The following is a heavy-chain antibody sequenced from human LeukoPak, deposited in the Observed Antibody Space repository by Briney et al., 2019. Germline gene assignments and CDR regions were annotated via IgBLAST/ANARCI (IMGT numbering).Heavy chain of an antibody. V-gene: IGHV3-53*01. CDR1: GFTVSSNY. D-gene: IGHD3-16*02. J-gene: IGHJ4*02. CDR2: IYSGGST. Sequence: GGSLRLSCAASGFTVSSNYMSWVRQAPGKGLEWVSVIYSGGSTYYADSVKGRFTISRDNSKNTLYLQMNSLRAEDTAVYYCARHNYDYVWGSYRYTSHWGQGTLVTVSS. CDR3: ARHNYDYVWGSYRYTSH.